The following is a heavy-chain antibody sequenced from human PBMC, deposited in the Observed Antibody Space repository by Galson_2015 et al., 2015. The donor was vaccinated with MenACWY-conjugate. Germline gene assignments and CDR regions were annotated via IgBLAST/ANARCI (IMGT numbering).Heavy chain of an antibody. V-gene: IGHV3-74*01. CDR3: TRDRKGLIASVPSNWFDP. J-gene: IGHJ5*02. CDR1: GFTFSNYW. Sequence: SLRLSCVASGFTFSNYWMHWVRQTPGKGLVWVSRINRDGTSTTYADSVKGRFTISRDNAKNTLILQMNSLRVEDTAVYYCTRDRKGLIASVPSNWFDPWGQGTLVTVSS. CDR2: INRDGTST. D-gene: IGHD2/OR15-2a*01.